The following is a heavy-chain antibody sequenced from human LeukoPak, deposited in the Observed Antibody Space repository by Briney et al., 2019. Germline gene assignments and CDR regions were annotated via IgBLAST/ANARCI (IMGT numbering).Heavy chain of an antibody. CDR1: GFTFSRYW. Sequence: GGSLRLSCAASGFTFSRYWMSWVRQAPGKGLECVANINQDGSVIYYVDSVKGRFIISRDNAKNSLSLQINSLRVEDTAVYYCARIGYTSSSNDYWGKGTLVTVSS. CDR3: ARIGYTSSSNDY. D-gene: IGHD2-15*01. J-gene: IGHJ4*02. V-gene: IGHV3-7*01. CDR2: INQDGSVI.